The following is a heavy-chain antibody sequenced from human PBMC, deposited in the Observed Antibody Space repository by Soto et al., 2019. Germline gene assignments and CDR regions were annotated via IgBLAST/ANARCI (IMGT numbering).Heavy chain of an antibody. V-gene: IGHV1-3*01. Sequence: ASVKVSCKASGYTFTSYAMHWVRQAPGQRLEWMGWINAGNGNTKYSQKFQGRVTITRDTSASTAYMELSSLRSEDTAVYYCARKVHGYGEVFDYWGQGTLVTVSS. J-gene: IGHJ4*02. CDR2: INAGNGNT. D-gene: IGHD3-10*01. CDR3: ARKVHGYGEVFDY. CDR1: GYTFTSYA.